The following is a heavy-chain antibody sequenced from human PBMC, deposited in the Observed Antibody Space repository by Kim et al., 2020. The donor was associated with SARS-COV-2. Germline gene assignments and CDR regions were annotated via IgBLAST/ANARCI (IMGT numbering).Heavy chain of an antibody. V-gene: IGHV3-48*02. J-gene: IGHJ5*01. Sequence: GGSLRLSCVAAGFTFSSYTMNWVRQATGKGLEWVSYITGSSGTIDYAASVKGRFIITRDNAKTSQYQQNNIITDEDTAVYYSPSACYDSTWF. CDR3: PSACYDSTWF. D-gene: IGHD3-22*01. CDR1: GFTFSSYT. CDR2: ITGSSGTI.